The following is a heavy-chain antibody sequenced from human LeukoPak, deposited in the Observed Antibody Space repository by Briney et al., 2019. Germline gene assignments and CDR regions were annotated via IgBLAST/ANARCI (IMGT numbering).Heavy chain of an antibody. D-gene: IGHD2-2*03. CDR2: ISSSSSYI. Sequence: PGGSLRLSCAASGFTFSSYSMNWVRQAPGKGLEWVSSISSSSSYIYYADSVKGRFTISRDNSKNTLYLQMNSLRAEDTAVYYCAKAWVLDYWGQGTLVTVSS. J-gene: IGHJ4*02. CDR3: AKAWVLDY. CDR1: GFTFSSYS. V-gene: IGHV3-21*04.